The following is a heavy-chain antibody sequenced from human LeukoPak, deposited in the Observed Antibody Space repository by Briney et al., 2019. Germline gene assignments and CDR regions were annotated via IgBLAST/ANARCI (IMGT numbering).Heavy chain of an antibody. D-gene: IGHD2-15*01. Sequence: GGCLSVSCVGSGFTVRRYAVNWVRQTAGKGLDWVSAISDDGGSTYYADSVKGRFTISRYNSKNTLYLQMNCLRAEDTALYYCASKAGYCNGGICYGPLDFWGQGTLVTVSS. CDR3: ASKAGYCNGGICYGPLDF. CDR2: ISDDGGST. V-gene: IGHV3-23*01. CDR1: GFTVRRYA. J-gene: IGHJ4*02.